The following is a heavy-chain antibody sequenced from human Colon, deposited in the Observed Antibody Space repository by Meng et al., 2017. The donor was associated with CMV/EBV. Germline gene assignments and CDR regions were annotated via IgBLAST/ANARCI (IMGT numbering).Heavy chain of an antibody. CDR1: EFSFSSYN. CDR2: INSTSTYI. CDR3: ANQMPWNYYHGMDL. J-gene: IGHJ6*02. V-gene: IGHV3-21*01. Sequence: GASLKISCVAPEFSFSSYNFNWVRPAPGKGLEWVASINSTSTYIYYADSAKGRFTVSRDNSKNSLYLQMNSLRAEDTAVYYCANQMPWNYYHGMDLWGQGTTVTVSS. D-gene: IGHD3-10*01.